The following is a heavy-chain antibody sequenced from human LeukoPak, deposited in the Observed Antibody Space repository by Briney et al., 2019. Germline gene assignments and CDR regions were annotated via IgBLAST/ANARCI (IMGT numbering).Heavy chain of an antibody. CDR2: IIPIFGTA. CDR3: ARTGSGSSSIEAFDY. Sequence: ASVKVSCKASGGTFSSYAISWVRQAPGQGLEWMGGIIPIFGTANYAQILQGRVTMTTDTSTSTAYMELRSLRSDDTAVYYCARTGSGSSSIEAFDYWGQGTLVTVSS. J-gene: IGHJ4*02. D-gene: IGHD3-10*01. CDR1: GGTFSSYA. V-gene: IGHV1-69*05.